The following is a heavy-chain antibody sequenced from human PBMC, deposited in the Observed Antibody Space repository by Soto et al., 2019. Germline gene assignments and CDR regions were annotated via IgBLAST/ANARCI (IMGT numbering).Heavy chain of an antibody. Sequence: SETLSLTCTVSGGSISSGGYYWSWIRQHPGKGLEWIGYIYYSGSTYYNPSLKSRVTISVDTSKNQFSLKLSSVTAADTAVYYCARGVVVAGLFDYWGQGNLVTFSS. V-gene: IGHV4-31*03. CDR1: GGSISSGGYY. J-gene: IGHJ4*02. CDR3: ARGVVVAGLFDY. D-gene: IGHD6-19*01. CDR2: IYYSGST.